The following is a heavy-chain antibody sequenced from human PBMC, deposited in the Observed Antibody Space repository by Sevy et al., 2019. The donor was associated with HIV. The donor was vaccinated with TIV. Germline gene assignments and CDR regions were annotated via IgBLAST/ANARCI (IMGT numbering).Heavy chain of an antibody. V-gene: IGHV3-7*01. Sequence: GGSLRLSCAASGFTFSMYWMSWVRHAPGKGLEWVAKIKQDGSETYYVDSVKGRLTISRDNAKNSLYLQMKSLRADDTAVYYCARAYDKFCGGDCYLDYWGQGTLVTVSS. D-gene: IGHD2-21*02. J-gene: IGHJ4*02. CDR3: ARAYDKFCGGDCYLDY. CDR1: GFTFSMYW. CDR2: IKQDGSET.